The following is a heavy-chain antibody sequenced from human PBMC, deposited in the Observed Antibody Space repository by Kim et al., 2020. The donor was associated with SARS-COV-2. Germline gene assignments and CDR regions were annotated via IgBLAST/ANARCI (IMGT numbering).Heavy chain of an antibody. Sequence: STYYNPSLKSRVTISVDTSKNQFSLKQSSVTAADTAVYYCARAAITIFGVSTPYYYLAYWGKGTL. J-gene: IGHJ4*01. CDR3: ARAAITIFGVSTPYYYLAY. V-gene: IGHV4-31*02. CDR2: ST. D-gene: IGHD3-3*01.